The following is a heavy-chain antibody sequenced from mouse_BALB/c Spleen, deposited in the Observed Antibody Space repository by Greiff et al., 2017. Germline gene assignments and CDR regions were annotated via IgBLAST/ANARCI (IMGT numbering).Heavy chain of an antibody. V-gene: IGHV5-6-5*01. J-gene: IGHJ2*01. CDR3: ARGDPYYFDY. CDR2: ISSGGST. CDR1: GFTFSSYA. Sequence: DVQLVESGGGLVKPGGSLKLSCAASGFTFSSYAMSWVRQTPEKRLEWVASISSGGSTYYPDSVKGRFTISRDNARNILYLQMSSLRSEDTAMYYCARGDPYYFDYWGQGTTLTVSS.